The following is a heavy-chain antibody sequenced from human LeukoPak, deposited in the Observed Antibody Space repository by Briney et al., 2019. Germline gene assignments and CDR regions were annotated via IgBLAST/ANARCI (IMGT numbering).Heavy chain of an antibody. V-gene: IGHV4-59*01. CDR3: ARGDFCSATSCYLRPMDV. CDR1: GGSISDYY. J-gene: IGHJ6*03. CDR2: IYHSGST. Sequence: SETLSLTCTVSGGSISDYYWSWIRQPPGKELEWMGYIYHSGSTTYKPSLKSRVTMSVDTSKNQFSLKLSSVTAADAAVYYCARGDFCSATSCYLRPMDVWGKGTTVTVSS. D-gene: IGHD2-2*01.